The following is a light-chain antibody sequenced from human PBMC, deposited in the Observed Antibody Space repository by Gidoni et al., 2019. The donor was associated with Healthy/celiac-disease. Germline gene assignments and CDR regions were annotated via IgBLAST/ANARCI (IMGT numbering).Light chain of an antibody. J-gene: IGKJ4*01. CDR3: QQLNSYR. CDR2: AAS. Sequence: DLQLTQSPSFLSASVGDRVTITCWASQGISSYLAWYQQKPGKAPKLLIYAASTVQSGVPSRFSGSGSGTEFTLTISSLQPEDFATYYCQQLNSYRFGGGTKVEIK. CDR1: QGISSY. V-gene: IGKV1-9*01.